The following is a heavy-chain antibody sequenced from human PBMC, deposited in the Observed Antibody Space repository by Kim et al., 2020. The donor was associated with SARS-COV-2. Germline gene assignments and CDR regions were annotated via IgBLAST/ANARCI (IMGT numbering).Heavy chain of an antibody. J-gene: IGHJ4*02. CDR1: GFTFSSYE. D-gene: IGHD2-15*01. Sequence: GGSLRLSCAASGFTFSSYEMNWVRQAPGKGLEWVSYISSSGSTIYYADSVKGRFTISRDNAKNSLYLQMNSLRAEDTAVYYCARDYSYCSGGSCYFIGYGDYSGYFDYWGQGTLVTVSS. CDR2: ISSSGSTI. CDR3: ARDYSYCSGGSCYFIGYGDYSGYFDY. V-gene: IGHV3-48*03.